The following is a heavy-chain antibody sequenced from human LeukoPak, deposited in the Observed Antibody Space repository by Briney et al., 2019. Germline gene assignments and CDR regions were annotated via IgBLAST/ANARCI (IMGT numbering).Heavy chain of an antibody. D-gene: IGHD3-16*01. V-gene: IGHV3-48*04. Sequence: PGGSLRLSCAASGFTFSSYAMHWVRQAPGKGLEWVSYISSSGSTIYYADSVKGRFTISRDNAKNSLYLQMNSLRAEDTAVYYCARDSVTGGNYYYGMDVWGQGTTVTVSS. CDR2: ISSSGSTI. J-gene: IGHJ6*02. CDR3: ARDSVTGGNYYYGMDV. CDR1: GFTFSSYA.